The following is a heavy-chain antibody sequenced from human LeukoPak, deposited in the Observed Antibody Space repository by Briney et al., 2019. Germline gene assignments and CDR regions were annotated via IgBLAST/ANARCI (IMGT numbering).Heavy chain of an antibody. V-gene: IGHV1-69*01. CDR1: GGTFSSYA. D-gene: IGHD2-2*01. J-gene: IGHJ6*03. Sequence: GSSVKVSCKASGGTFSSYAISWVRQAPGQGLEWMGGIIPIFGTANYAQKFQGRVTITADESTSTAYMELSSLRSEDTAVYYCARGVAVVPAATYYYYYMDVWGKGTTVTVSS. CDR2: IIPIFGTA. CDR3: ARGVAVVPAATYYYYYMDV.